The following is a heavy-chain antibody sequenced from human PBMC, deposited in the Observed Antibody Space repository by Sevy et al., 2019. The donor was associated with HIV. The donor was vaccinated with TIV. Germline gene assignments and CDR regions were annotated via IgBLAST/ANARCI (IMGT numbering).Heavy chain of an antibody. V-gene: IGHV3-33*01. CDR2: IWYDGSNK. D-gene: IGHD5-18*01. J-gene: IGHJ6*02. CDR1: GFTFSSYG. CDR3: ARGVDTAMVNRLSVYYGMDV. Sequence: GGSLRLSCAASGFTFSSYGMHWVRQAPGKGLEWVAVIWYDGSNKYYADSVKGRFTISRDNSKNTLYLQMNGLRAEETAVYYCARGVDTAMVNRLSVYYGMDVWGQGTTVTVSS.